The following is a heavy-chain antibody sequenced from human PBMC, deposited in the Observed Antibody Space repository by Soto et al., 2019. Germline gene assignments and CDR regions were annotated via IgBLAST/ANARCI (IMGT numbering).Heavy chain of an antibody. CDR2: IYYSGST. V-gene: IGHV4-31*03. CDR1: GGSISSGGYY. J-gene: IGHJ4*02. D-gene: IGHD6-13*01. Sequence: PSETLSLTCTVSGGSISSGGYYWSWIRQHPGKGLEWIGYIYYSGSTYYNPSLKSRVTISVDTSKNQFSLSLSSVTAADTAVYYCARGERQQQRDSWGQGTLVTVSS. CDR3: ARGERQQQRDS.